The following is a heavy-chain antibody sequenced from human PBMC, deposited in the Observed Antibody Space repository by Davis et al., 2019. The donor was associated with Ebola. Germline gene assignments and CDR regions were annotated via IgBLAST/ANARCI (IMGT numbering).Heavy chain of an antibody. D-gene: IGHD1-26*01. CDR1: GFTFSSYA. CDR3: AKGGGSYGNWYFDL. V-gene: IGHV3-23*01. Sequence: PGGSLRLSCAASGFTFSSYAMSWVRQAPGKGLEWVSAISGSGGRTYYADSVKGRFTISRDNSKNTLYLQMNSLRAEDTAVYYCAKGGGSYGNWYFDLWGRGTLVTVSS. CDR2: ISGSGGRT. J-gene: IGHJ2*01.